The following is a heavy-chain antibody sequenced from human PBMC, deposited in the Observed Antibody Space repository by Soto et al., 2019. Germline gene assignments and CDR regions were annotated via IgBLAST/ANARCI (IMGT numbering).Heavy chain of an antibody. Sequence: QLHLVQSGAVVKKPGASVTVSCSASGYPVTAYYMHWVRQAPGRGLEWMGGINPATGAAKYTQTFLGRVTLTRGASTCTVFMGVRRLTPADTPAFYGGGAGGVGVVGFAAFDMWGQGTVVTVSS. D-gene: IGHD3-3*01. J-gene: IGHJ3*02. CDR2: INPATGAA. CDR1: GYPVTAYY. CDR3: GGAGGVGVVGFAAFDM. V-gene: IGHV1-2*02.